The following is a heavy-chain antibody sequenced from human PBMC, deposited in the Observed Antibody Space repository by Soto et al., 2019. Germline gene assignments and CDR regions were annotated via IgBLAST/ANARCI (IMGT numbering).Heavy chain of an antibody. J-gene: IGHJ4*02. CDR1: GYNFTSYW. CDR3: VRSGTSSGRFSDY. V-gene: IGHV5-51*01. Sequence: GESLKISCKGSGYNFTSYWIGWVRQMPGEGPEWMGVIYPSDSDIRYSPSFQGKVTISADKSITTAYLQWSSLKAADTAMYYCVRSGTSSGRFSDYWGQGTLVTVSS. CDR2: IYPSDSDI. D-gene: IGHD2-15*01.